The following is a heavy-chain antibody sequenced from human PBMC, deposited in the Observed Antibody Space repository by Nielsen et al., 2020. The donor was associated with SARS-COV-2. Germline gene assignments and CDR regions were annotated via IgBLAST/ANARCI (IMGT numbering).Heavy chain of an antibody. J-gene: IGHJ4*02. D-gene: IGHD6-13*01. CDR1: GFTFDDYA. CDR2: ISWNSDSI. V-gene: IGHV3-9*01. CDR3: AKVEAAGNLDY. Sequence: SLKISCAASGFTFDDYAMHWVRQAPGKGLEWVSGISWNSDSIGYADSVKSRFTISRDNAKNSLYLQMNSLRAVDTALYYCAKVEAAGNLDYWGQGTLVTVSS.